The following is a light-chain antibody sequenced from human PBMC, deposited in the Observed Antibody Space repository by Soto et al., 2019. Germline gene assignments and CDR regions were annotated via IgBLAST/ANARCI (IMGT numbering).Light chain of an antibody. CDR2: EVS. CDR1: SSDVGSYNY. V-gene: IGLV2-18*02. Sequence: QSALTQPPSVSGSPGQSVTISCTGTSSDVGSYNYVSWYQQPPGTAPKVMIYEVSNRPSGVPDRFSGSKSGNTASLTISGLQPEDEADYYCYSFTTSNTDVFGTGTKLTVL. CDR3: YSFTTSNTDV. J-gene: IGLJ1*01.